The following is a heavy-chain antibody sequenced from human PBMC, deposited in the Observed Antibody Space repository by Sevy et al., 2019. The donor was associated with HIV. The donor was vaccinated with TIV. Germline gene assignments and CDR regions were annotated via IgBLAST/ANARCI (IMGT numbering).Heavy chain of an antibody. CDR1: GFTFSSYS. V-gene: IGHV3-21*01. CDR3: ARGGGYVGAFDI. Sequence: GGSLRLSCAASGFTFSSYSMNWVRQAPGKGLEWVSSISSSSSYIYYADSVKGRFTISRDNAKNSLYLQMNSLRAEDTAVYYCARGGGYVGAFDIWGQGTVVTVSS. J-gene: IGHJ3*02. CDR2: ISSSSSYI. D-gene: IGHD5-12*01.